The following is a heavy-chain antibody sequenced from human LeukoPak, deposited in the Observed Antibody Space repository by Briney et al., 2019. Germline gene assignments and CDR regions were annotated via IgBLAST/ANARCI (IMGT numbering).Heavy chain of an antibody. CDR3: ASGRNLDAFEI. CDR2: IYYSGST. V-gene: IGHV4-39*01. J-gene: IGHJ3*02. Sequence: SETLSLTCVVSGGSISGSNYYWGWIRQPPGKGPEWTGSIYYSGSTYYKPSLKSRVSVSADTSKNKLSLKLSSVTAADTAVYYCASGRNLDAFEIWGQGTMVTVSS. CDR1: GGSISGSNYY. D-gene: IGHD2/OR15-2a*01.